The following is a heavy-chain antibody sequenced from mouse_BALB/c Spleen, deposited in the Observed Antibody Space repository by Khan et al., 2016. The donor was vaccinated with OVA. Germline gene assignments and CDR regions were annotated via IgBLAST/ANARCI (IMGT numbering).Heavy chain of an antibody. V-gene: IGHV5-6*02. D-gene: IGHD1-1*01. CDR3: ARLAYYYNSEGFAY. CDR1: GFTFSTYG. Sequence: DVMLVESGGDLVKPGGSLKLSCAASGFTFSTYGMSWVRQTPDMRLEWVATISSGGHYTYYPDSVKGRFTISRDNAKNTLYLQMSSLKSEDTAIYYCARLAYYYNSEGFAYWGQGTLVTVSA. CDR2: ISSGGHYT. J-gene: IGHJ3*01.